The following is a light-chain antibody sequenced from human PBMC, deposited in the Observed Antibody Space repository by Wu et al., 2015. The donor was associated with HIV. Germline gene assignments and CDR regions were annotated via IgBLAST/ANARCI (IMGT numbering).Light chain of an antibody. CDR1: QSLSGRN. CDR3: QHYGTSQWT. Sequence: EIVLTQSPGTLSLSPGERVTLSCRASQSLSGRNLAWYHQTPGHPPRLLIYGASSRATGIPDRFSGSGSGTDFTLTISRLEPEDFAVYYCQHYGTSQWTFGQGTKVELK. V-gene: IGKV3-20*01. J-gene: IGKJ1*01. CDR2: GAS.